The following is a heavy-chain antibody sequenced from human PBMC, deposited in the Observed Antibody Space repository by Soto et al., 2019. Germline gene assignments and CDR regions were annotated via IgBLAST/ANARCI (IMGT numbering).Heavy chain of an antibody. CDR2: IYPGDSDT. J-gene: IGHJ6*02. CDR1: GHSFTSYW. Sequence: EVQLVQSGAEVKKPGESLKISCKGSGHSFTSYWIGWVRQMPGKGLEWMGIIYPGDSDTRYSPSFQGQVTLSADKSISTAYLQWSSLKASDTAMYYCARLKCSSWYVEGWCYGMDVWGQGTTVTVSS. CDR3: ARLKCSSWYVEGWCYGMDV. D-gene: IGHD6-13*01. V-gene: IGHV5-51*03.